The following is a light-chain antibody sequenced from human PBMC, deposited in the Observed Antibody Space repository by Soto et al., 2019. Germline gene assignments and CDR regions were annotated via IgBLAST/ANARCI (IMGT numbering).Light chain of an antibody. V-gene: IGKV1-5*03. Sequence: DIQMTQSPSTLSASVGDRVTITCRASQSISSWVAWYQQRPGTVPKLLIYKASSLDSGVPSRFSGSGSGTEFTLTISSLQPDDFAIYYCQQYNSYSWTFGQGTKVEI. CDR1: QSISSW. CDR3: QQYNSYSWT. J-gene: IGKJ1*01. CDR2: KAS.